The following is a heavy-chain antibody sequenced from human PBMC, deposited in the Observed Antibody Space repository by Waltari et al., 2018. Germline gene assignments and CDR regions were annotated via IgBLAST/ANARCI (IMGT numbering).Heavy chain of an antibody. CDR2: MYAGGST. D-gene: IGHD2-21*02. V-gene: IGHV3-53*01. CDR1: GFTVNSNY. Sequence: EVQLVESGGGLIQPGGSLRLSCTASGFTVNSNYMSWVRQSPGKGLEWLSVMYAGGSTYYADSVKGRFTMSRDNSKNTLYLQMNNLRAEDTAIYYCARDDPAHCGTDCYHNWFDPWGQGTLVIVSS. J-gene: IGHJ5*02. CDR3: ARDDPAHCGTDCYHNWFDP.